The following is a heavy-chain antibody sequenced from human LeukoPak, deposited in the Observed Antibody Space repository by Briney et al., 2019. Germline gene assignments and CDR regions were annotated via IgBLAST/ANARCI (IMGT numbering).Heavy chain of an antibody. D-gene: IGHD3-22*01. V-gene: IGHV1-2*02. CDR3: ARRKYYYDSSGYSSYYYMDV. J-gene: IGHJ6*03. Sequence: ASVKVSCKASGYTFTGYYMHWVRQAPGQGLEWMGWINPNSGGTNYAQKFQGRVTMTRDTSISTAYMELSRLRSDDTAVYYCARRKYYYDSSGYSSYYYMDVWGKGTTVTVSS. CDR2: INPNSGGT. CDR1: GYTFTGYY.